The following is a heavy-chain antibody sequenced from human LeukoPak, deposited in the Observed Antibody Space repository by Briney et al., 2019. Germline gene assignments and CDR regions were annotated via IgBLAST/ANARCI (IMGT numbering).Heavy chain of an antibody. J-gene: IGHJ3*01. D-gene: IGHD3-10*02. CDR1: RFTFSSYA. V-gene: IGHV3-30*02. CDR2: IRYDGSNK. CDR3: AKDRNVGLDAIDV. Sequence: RGSPRLSRAASRFTFSSYAMHSVRQAPGKGLEWVAFIRYDGSNKYYADSVKGRFTISRDNSKNTLFLQMNSLRPEDTAVYYCAKDRNVGLDAIDVWGQGTLVTVSS.